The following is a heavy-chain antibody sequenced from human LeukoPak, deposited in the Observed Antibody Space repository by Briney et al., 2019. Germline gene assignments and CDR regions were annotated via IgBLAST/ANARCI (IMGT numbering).Heavy chain of an antibody. CDR1: GGSISSSSYY. V-gene: IGHV4-39*01. D-gene: IGHD2-15*01. Sequence: SETLSLTCTVSGGSISSSSYYWGWIRQPPGKGLEWIGSIYYSGSTYYNPSLKSRVTISVDTSKNQFSLKLSSVTAADTAVYYCARQAGYCSGGSCLEVSWFDPWGQGTLVTVSS. J-gene: IGHJ5*02. CDR3: ARQAGYCSGGSCLEVSWFDP. CDR2: IYYSGST.